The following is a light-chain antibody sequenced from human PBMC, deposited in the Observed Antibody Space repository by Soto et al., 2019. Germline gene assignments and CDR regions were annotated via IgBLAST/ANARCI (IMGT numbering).Light chain of an antibody. Sequence: QSALTQPPSASGSPGQSVSISCAGTRSDVGGHNYVSWYQQYPGKAPKVMIYEVTKRPSGVPDRFSGSKSGNTASLTVSGLRPEDEAYYYCSSYAGSNSVVFGGGTKLTVL. V-gene: IGLV2-8*01. CDR2: EVT. CDR3: SSYAGSNSVV. CDR1: RSDVGGHNY. J-gene: IGLJ2*01.